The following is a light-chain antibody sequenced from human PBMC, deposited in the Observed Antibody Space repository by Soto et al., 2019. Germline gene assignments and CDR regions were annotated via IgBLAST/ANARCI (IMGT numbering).Light chain of an antibody. CDR2: GAS. V-gene: IGKV3-20*01. J-gene: IGKJ5*01. Sequence: EIVLTHSPGTLALSPGERATLSFSASQSVSSSYLAWYQQKPGQAPRLLIYGASSRATGIPDRFSGSGSGTDFTLTISRLEPEDFAVYYCQQYGSSPRITFGQGTRLEI. CDR3: QQYGSSPRIT. CDR1: QSVSSSY.